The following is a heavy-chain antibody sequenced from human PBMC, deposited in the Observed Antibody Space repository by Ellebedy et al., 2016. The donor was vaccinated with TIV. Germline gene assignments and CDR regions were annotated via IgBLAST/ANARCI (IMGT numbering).Heavy chain of an antibody. CDR3: ARDGITMIVVVNHFDY. J-gene: IGHJ4*02. Sequence: GESLKISCAASGFTFSSYWMTWVRQAPGKGLEWVANIKQDGSEKYYVDSVKGRFTISRDNAKTSLYLQMNSLRAEDTAVYYCARDGITMIVVVNHFDYWGQGTLVTVSS. CDR2: IKQDGSEK. CDR1: GFTFSSYW. V-gene: IGHV3-7*01. D-gene: IGHD3-22*01.